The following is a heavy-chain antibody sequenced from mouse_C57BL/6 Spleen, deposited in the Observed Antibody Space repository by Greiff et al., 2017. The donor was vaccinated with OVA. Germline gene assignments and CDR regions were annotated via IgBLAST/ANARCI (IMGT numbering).Heavy chain of an antibody. V-gene: IGHV1-69*01. CDR1: GYTFTSYW. Sequence: QVQLQQPGAELVMPGASVKLSCKASGYTFTSYWMHWVKQRPGQGLEWIGEIDPSDSTPNYNQKFKGKSTLTVDKSSSTAYMQLSSLTAEDSAVYYCARKLSLYFDYWGQGTTLTVSS. CDR2: IDPSDSTP. J-gene: IGHJ2*01. CDR3: ARKLSLYFDY. D-gene: IGHD6-1*01.